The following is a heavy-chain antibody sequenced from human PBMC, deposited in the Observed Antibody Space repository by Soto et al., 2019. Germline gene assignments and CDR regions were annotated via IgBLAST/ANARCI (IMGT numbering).Heavy chain of an antibody. V-gene: IGHV1-69*04. Sequence: SVKVSCKASGGTFSSYTISWVRQAPGQGLEWMGRIIPILGIANYAQKFQGRVTITADKSTSTAYMELSSLRSEDTAVYYCARDYSGSSFDYWGQGTLVTVSS. J-gene: IGHJ4*02. CDR2: IIPILGIA. CDR3: ARDYSGSSFDY. D-gene: IGHD1-26*01. CDR1: GGTFSSYT.